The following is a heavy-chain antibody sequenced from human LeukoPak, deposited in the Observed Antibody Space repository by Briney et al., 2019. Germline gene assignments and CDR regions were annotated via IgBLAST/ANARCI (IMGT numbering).Heavy chain of an antibody. J-gene: IGHJ4*02. D-gene: IGHD6-13*01. CDR1: GGSFSGYY. CDR2: IYYSGST. V-gene: IGHV4-34*01. CDR3: ARVNAAALPED. Sequence: SETLSLTCAVYGGSFSGYYWSWIRQPPGKGLEWIGYIYYSGSTYYNPSLKSRVTMSIDTSKNQFSLKLNSVTAADTAVYYCARVNAAALPEDWGQGTLVTVSS.